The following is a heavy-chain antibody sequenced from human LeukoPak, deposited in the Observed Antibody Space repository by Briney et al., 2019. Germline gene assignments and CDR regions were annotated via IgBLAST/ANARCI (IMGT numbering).Heavy chain of an antibody. J-gene: IGHJ4*02. V-gene: IGHV4-31*03. CDR2: IYNSGST. CDR3: ARDRPYYDILTGYYNHGYFDY. CDR1: GGSISSGGYY. Sequence: SETLSLTCTVSGGSISSGGYYWSWIRQHPGKGLEWIGYIYNSGSTYYNPSLKSRVTISVDTSKNQFSLKLSSVTAADTAVYYCARDRPYYDILTGYYNHGYFDYWGQGTLVTVSS. D-gene: IGHD3-9*01.